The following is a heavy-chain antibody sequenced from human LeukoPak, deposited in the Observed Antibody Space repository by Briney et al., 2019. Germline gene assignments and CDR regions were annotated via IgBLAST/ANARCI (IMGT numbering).Heavy chain of an antibody. J-gene: IGHJ3*02. CDR1: GGSFSGYY. Sequence: SETLSLTCAVYGGSFSGYYWSGFARPPGKGWEGIGEIKNSGSTNYNPSLKSRVTISVDTSKHQFSLKLSSVTAADTAVYYCARGRIHYYDSSGANDAFDIWGQGTMVTVSS. V-gene: IGHV4-34*01. D-gene: IGHD3-22*01. CDR2: IKNSGST. CDR3: ARGRIHYYDSSGANDAFDI.